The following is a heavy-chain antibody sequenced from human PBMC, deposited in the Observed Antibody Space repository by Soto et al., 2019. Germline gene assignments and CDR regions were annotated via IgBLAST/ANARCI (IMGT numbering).Heavy chain of an antibody. Sequence: GGSLRLSCAASGFTFSSYAMSWVRQAPGKGLEWVSAISGSGGSTYYADSVKGRFTISRDNSKNTLYLQMSSLRAEDTAVYYCAKYAVWFGELSIGVWGPGTTVTVSS. V-gene: IGHV3-23*01. CDR1: GFTFSSYA. CDR2: ISGSGGST. J-gene: IGHJ6*02. CDR3: AKYAVWFGELSIGV. D-gene: IGHD3-10*01.